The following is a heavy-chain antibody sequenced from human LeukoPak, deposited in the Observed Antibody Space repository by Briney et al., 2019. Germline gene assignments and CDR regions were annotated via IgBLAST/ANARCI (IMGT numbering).Heavy chain of an antibody. D-gene: IGHD3-22*01. Sequence: SETLSLTCTVSGGSISSSSYYWGWIRQPPGKGLEWIGSIYYSGSTYYNPSLKSRVTISVDTSKNQFSLKLSSVTAADTAVYYCTRAASSGPLFTYHMDVWGKGTTVTVSS. CDR3: TRAASSGPLFTYHMDV. CDR2: IYYSGST. CDR1: GGSISSSSYY. V-gene: IGHV4-39*07. J-gene: IGHJ6*03.